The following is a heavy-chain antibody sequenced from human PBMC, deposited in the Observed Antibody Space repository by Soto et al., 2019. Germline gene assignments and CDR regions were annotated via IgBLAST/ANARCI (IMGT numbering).Heavy chain of an antibody. D-gene: IGHD6-19*01. V-gene: IGHV3-23*01. CDR1: GFTFSSFA. Sequence: EVQLLESGGGLVQPGGSLRLSCAASGFTFSSFAMSWVRQAPGKGLEWVSAISGGGGNTYYADSVKGRFTISRDNSKNTLCLQMNSLRAEDTAVYYCTKPSSGWADSFDYWGQGTLVTVSS. CDR3: TKPSSGWADSFDY. CDR2: ISGGGGNT. J-gene: IGHJ4*02.